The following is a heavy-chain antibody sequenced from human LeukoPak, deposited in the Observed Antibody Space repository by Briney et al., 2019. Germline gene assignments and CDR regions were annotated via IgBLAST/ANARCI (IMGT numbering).Heavy chain of an antibody. CDR1: GYTFTSYD. J-gene: IGHJ4*02. CDR2: INPNSGGT. V-gene: IGHV1-2*02. Sequence: GASVKVSCKASGYTFTSYDINWVRQATGQGLEWMGWINPNSGGTNYAQKFQGRVTMTRDMSTSTVYMELSSLRSEDTAVYYCARALWFGDNWGYFDYWGQGTLVTVSS. D-gene: IGHD3-10*01. CDR3: ARALWFGDNWGYFDY.